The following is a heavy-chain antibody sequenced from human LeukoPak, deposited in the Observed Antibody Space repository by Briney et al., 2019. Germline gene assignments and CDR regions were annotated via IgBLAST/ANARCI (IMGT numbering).Heavy chain of an antibody. CDR2: IHSSGST. V-gene: IGHV4-59*01. Sequence: SETLSLTCTVSGGSSSDYYWTWIRQPPGKGLEWIAYIHSSGSTNYNPSLKSRVIISVDTSRSQLSLRLSSVTAADTAVYYCARIEGDNSLDYWGQGTLVTVSS. D-gene: IGHD3-16*01. CDR3: ARIEGDNSLDY. CDR1: GGSSSDYY. J-gene: IGHJ4*02.